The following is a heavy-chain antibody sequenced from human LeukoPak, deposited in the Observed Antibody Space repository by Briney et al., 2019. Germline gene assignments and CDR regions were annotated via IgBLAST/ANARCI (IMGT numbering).Heavy chain of an antibody. D-gene: IGHD3-9*01. CDR3: AKKTGYYYYYGMDA. J-gene: IGHJ6*02. CDR1: GFTFSSYA. V-gene: IGHV3-23*01. Sequence: GGSLRLSCAASGFTFSSYAMSWVRQAPGKGLEWVSAISGSGGSTYYADSVKGRFTISRDNSKNTLYLQMNSLRAEDTAVYYCAKKTGYYYYYGMDAWGQGTTVTVSS. CDR2: ISGSGGST.